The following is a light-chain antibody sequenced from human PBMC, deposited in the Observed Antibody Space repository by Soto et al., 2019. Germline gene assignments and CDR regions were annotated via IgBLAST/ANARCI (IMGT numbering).Light chain of an antibody. CDR2: GAS. CDR1: QSIRSN. J-gene: IGKJ5*01. CDR3: QQYNDWPIT. Sequence: EIVMTQSPPTLSVSPGERASLSCRASQSIRSNLAWYQQKPGQAPRLLIYGASSRATGIPDRFSGSGSGTDFTLTIGSLQSEDFAVYYCQQYNDWPITFGQGTRLEIK. V-gene: IGKV3D-15*01.